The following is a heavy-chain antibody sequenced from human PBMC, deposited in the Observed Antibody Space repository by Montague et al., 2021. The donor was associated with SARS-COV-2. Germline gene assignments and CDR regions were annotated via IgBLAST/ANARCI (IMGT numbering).Heavy chain of an antibody. Sequence: SETLSLTCTVFAGSFSDFYWSWIRQPPGKGLEWIGKINHSGTTYYNPSLKSRVTISVDTSKNQFSLKLNSVTAADAAVYYCASGVDNGGGYLDVWGHGTTVTVSS. CDR1: AGSFSDFY. J-gene: IGHJ6*02. CDR3: ASGVDNGGGYLDV. D-gene: IGHD6-25*01. CDR2: INHSGTT. V-gene: IGHV4-34*01.